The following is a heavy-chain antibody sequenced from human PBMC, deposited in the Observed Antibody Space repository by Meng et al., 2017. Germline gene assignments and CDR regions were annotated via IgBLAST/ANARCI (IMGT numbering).Heavy chain of an antibody. CDR1: GGSISSSSYY. CDR3: ARDGHSYNYFDY. D-gene: IGHD5-18*01. CDR2: IYYSGST. J-gene: IGHJ4*02. V-gene: IGHV4-39*07. Sequence: LQLQEPGPGLVKPSETLSLTCTVSGGSISSSSYYWGWIRQPPGKGLEWIGSIYYSGSTYYNPSLKSRVTISVDTSKNQFSLKLSSVTAADTAVYYCARDGHSYNYFDYWGQGTLVTVSS.